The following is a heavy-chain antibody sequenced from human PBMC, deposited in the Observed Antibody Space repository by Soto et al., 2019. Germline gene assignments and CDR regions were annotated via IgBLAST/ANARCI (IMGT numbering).Heavy chain of an antibody. CDR2: IVVGSGNT. V-gene: IGHV1-58*01. CDR3: AASRDYYDSSGSFWFDP. J-gene: IGHJ5*02. CDR1: GFTFTSSA. D-gene: IGHD3-22*01. Sequence: SVKVSCKASGFTFTSSAVQWVRQARGQRLEWIGWIVVGSGNTNYAQKFQERVTITRDMSTSTAYMELSSLRSEDTAVYYCAASRDYYDSSGSFWFDPWGQGTLVTVSS.